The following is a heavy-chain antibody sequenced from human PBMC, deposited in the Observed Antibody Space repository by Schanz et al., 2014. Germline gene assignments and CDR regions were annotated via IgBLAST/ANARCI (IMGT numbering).Heavy chain of an antibody. CDR3: ARDRGYCSGGSCLTFDY. Sequence: EGQLAESGGGLVKPGGSLRLSCAASGFTFSSYSMNWVRQAPGKGLEWVSALSGSGGSTYYADSVKGRFTISRDNSKNTLYLQMNSLRAEDTAVYYCARDRGYCSGGSCLTFDYWGQGTLVTVSS. J-gene: IGHJ4*02. CDR1: GFTFSSYS. CDR2: LSGSGGST. V-gene: IGHV3-23*04. D-gene: IGHD2-15*01.